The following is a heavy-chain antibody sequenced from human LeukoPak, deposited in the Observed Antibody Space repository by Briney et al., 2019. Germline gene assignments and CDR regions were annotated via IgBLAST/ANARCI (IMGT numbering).Heavy chain of an antibody. V-gene: IGHV1-69*01. J-gene: IGHJ6*03. CDR3: ARGVREQKTANKYYYYYMDV. Sequence: GSSVKVSCKASGGTFSSYAISWVRQAPGQGLEWMGGIIPIFGTANYAQKFQGRVTITADESTSTACMELSSLRSEDTAVYYCARGVREQKTANKYYYYYMDVWGKGTTVTISS. CDR1: GGTFSSYA. CDR2: IIPIFGTA. D-gene: IGHD1/OR15-1a*01.